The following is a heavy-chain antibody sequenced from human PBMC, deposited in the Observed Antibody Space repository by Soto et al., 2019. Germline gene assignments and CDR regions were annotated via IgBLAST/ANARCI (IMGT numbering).Heavy chain of an antibody. CDR2: IIPIFGTA. CDR1: GGTFSSYA. D-gene: IGHD3-16*01. V-gene: IGHV1-69*05. Sequence: GASVKVSCKASGGTFSSYAISWVRQAPGQGLEWMGGIIPIFGTANYSQKFQGRVTITRDTSASTAYMELSSLRSEDTAVYYCARGLNVYYFDYWGQGTLVTVSS. J-gene: IGHJ4*02. CDR3: ARGLNVYYFDY.